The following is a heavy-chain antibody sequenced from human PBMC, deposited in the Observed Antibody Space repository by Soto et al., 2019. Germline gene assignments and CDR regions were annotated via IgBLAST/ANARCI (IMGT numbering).Heavy chain of an antibody. Sequence: EVQLEESGGGLVQSGGSLRLSCEAFGFTFSTYTMNWVRQAPGKGLEWVSYISSSGRTISYADPVKGRFSISRDNAKNSLYLQMNSLRAEDTAVYYCARDRGYDAHDYYYNAMDVWGQGTTVTVSS. V-gene: IGHV3-48*04. J-gene: IGHJ6*02. CDR1: GFTFSTYT. CDR2: ISSSGRTI. D-gene: IGHD2-15*01. CDR3: ARDRGYDAHDYYYNAMDV.